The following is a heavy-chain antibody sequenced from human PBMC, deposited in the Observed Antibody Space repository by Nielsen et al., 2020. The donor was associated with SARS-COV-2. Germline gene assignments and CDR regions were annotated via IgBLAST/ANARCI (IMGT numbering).Heavy chain of an antibody. CDR1: GFTFSSYA. J-gene: IGHJ4*02. Sequence: GESLKISCSASGFTFSSYAMHWVRQAPGKGLEYVSAISSNGGSTYYADSVKGRFTISRDNSKNTLYLQMNSLRAEDTAVYYCARDLVVAPDFGDYFDYWGQGTLVTVSS. CDR3: ARDLVVAPDFGDYFDY. CDR2: ISSNGGST. V-gene: IGHV3-64*04. D-gene: IGHD3-22*01.